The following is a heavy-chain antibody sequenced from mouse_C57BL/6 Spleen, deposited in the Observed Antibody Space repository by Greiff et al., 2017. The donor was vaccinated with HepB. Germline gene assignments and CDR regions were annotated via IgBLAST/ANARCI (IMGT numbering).Heavy chain of an antibody. CDR1: GFTFSDYG. CDR2: ISSGSSTI. D-gene: IGHD4-1*01. J-gene: IGHJ1*03. Sequence: EVKLMESGGGLVKPGGSLKLSCAASGFTFSDYGMHWVRQAPEKGLEWVAYISSGSSTIYYADTVKGRFTISRDNAKNTLFLQMTSLRSEDTAMYYCAILTGTWYFDVWGTGTTVTVSS. V-gene: IGHV5-17*01. CDR3: AILTGTWYFDV.